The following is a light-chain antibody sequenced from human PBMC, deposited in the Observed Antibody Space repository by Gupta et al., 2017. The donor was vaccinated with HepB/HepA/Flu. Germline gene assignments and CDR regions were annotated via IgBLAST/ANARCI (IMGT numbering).Light chain of an antibody. CDR1: QSISSW. CDR3: RQYNSYST. J-gene: IGKJ1*01. CDR2: KAS. V-gene: IGKV1-5*03. Sequence: DIQMTQSPSTLSASVGDRVTITCRTSQSISSWFAWYQQKPGKAPKLRIYKASSLESGVPSRVSGSGSGTEFTLTISSLQPDDVATYYCRQYNSYSTFGQGTKVEIK.